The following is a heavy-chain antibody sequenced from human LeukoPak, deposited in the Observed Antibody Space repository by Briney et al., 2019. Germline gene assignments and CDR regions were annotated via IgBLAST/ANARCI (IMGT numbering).Heavy chain of an antibody. V-gene: IGHV3-48*01. CDR2: IDSGSNNI. CDR3: ARPYYYDSSGYYFDY. J-gene: IGHJ4*02. D-gene: IGHD3-22*01. Sequence: GGSLRLSCAASGFTFSTYSMNWVRQAPGKGLEWVSDIDSGSNNIHYADSVKGRFTISRDDAKNSLYLQMDSLRAEDTAVYYCARPYYYDSSGYYFDYWGQGTLVTVSS. CDR1: GFTFSTYS.